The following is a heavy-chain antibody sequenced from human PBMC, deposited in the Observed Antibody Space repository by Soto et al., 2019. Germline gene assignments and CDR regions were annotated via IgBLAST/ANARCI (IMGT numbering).Heavy chain of an antibody. CDR3: ARESHDILTGPPWVWYFDL. CDR2: INDRGSI. Sequence: QVQLQQWGAGPLRPLETLSLTCGVSGGSFSGYYWAWIRQSPGKGLEWIGGINDRGSINYNPSLKSRASFSVDTSKNHYSLNLRSVTAADTAVYYCARESHDILTGPPWVWYFDLWGRGTLVTVSS. CDR1: GGSFSGYY. V-gene: IGHV4-34*01. D-gene: IGHD3-9*01. J-gene: IGHJ2*01.